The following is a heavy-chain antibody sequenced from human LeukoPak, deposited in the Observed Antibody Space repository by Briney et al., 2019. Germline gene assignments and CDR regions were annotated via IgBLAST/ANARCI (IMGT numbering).Heavy chain of an antibody. D-gene: IGHD2-2*01. CDR1: GDSVSSNSVA. J-gene: IGHJ5*02. CDR2: TYYRSTWYN. V-gene: IGHV6-1*01. CDR3: ARRLTQYDCFDP. Sequence: SQTLSLTCAISGDSVSSNSVAWNWIRQSPSRGLDWLGRTYYRSTWYNDYAVSVRGRITVNPDTSKNQFSLHLNSVTPEDTAVYYCARRLTQYDCFDPWGQGILVTVSS.